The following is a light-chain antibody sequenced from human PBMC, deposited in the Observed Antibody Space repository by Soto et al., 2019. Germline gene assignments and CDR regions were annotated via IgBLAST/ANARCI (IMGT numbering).Light chain of an antibody. J-gene: IGKJ2*01. CDR2: GAS. CDR3: QQVGTSPYT. Sequence: EIVLTQSPGTLSLSPGEGATLSCRASQTVSSTYLAWYQQKPGRAPSLLIHGASTRAAGIPDRFSASGSGTHFTLTINRLQPEDFAVYFCQQVGTSPYTFGQGTTVEIK. CDR1: QTVSSTY. V-gene: IGKV3-20*01.